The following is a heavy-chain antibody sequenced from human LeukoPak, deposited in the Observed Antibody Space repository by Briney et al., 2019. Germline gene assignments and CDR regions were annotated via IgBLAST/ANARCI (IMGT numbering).Heavy chain of an antibody. CDR2: INPNSGGT. D-gene: IGHD3-22*01. Sequence: ASVKVSCKASGYTFTGYYMHWVRQAPGQGLEWMGWINPNSGGTNYAQKFQGRVTMTRDTSISTAYMELSRLRSDDTAVYYCARGTYYYDSSGYYLFDYWGQGTLVTVSS. J-gene: IGHJ4*02. CDR1: GYTFTGYY. V-gene: IGHV1-2*02. CDR3: ARGTYYYDSSGYYLFDY.